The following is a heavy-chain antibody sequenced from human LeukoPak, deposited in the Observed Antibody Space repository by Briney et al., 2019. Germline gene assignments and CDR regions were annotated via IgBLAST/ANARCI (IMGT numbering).Heavy chain of an antibody. Sequence: SVKVSCKASGGTFSSYAISWVRQAPGQGLEWMGGIIPIFGTANYAQKFQGRVTITADESTSTAYMELSSLRSEDTAVYYCARDDGVGATTVWFDPWGQGTLVTVSS. J-gene: IGHJ5*02. CDR1: GGTFSSYA. D-gene: IGHD1-26*01. V-gene: IGHV1-69*13. CDR2: IIPIFGTA. CDR3: ARDDGVGATTVWFDP.